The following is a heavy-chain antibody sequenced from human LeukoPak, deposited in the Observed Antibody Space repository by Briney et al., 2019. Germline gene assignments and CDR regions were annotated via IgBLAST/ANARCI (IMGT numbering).Heavy chain of an antibody. D-gene: IGHD1-26*01. CDR1: GGSISSYY. CDR3: ARDSGSYSRGTFDY. Sequence: SETLSLTCTVSGGSISSYYWSWIRQPPGKGLEWSGYIYYSGSTNYNPSLKSRVTISVDTSKNQFSLKLSSVTAADTAVYYCARDSGSYSRGTFDYWGQETLVTVSS. V-gene: IGHV4-59*01. J-gene: IGHJ4*02. CDR2: IYYSGST.